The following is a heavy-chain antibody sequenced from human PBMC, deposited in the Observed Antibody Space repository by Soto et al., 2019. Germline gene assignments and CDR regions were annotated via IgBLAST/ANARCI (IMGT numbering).Heavy chain of an antibody. D-gene: IGHD3-3*01. V-gene: IGHV4-39*01. CDR1: GGSISSSSYC. Sequence: SETRSVTCTVSGGSISSSSYCWGWIRQRPGKVREWIVSICGSGSTYYNPSLKGRVIVALDTSKDELSVKLSAVSAGDTAVYDCARLGTLLECFGMGWFDPWGHGPLLTVS. CDR2: ICGSGST. J-gene: IGHJ5*02. CDR3: ARLGTLLECFGMGWFDP.